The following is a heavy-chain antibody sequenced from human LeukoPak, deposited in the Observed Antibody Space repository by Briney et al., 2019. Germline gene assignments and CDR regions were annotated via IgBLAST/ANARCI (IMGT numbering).Heavy chain of an antibody. J-gene: IGHJ4*02. D-gene: IGHD3-16*01. CDR1: GGSISSSSYY. CDR3: ALGADFDY. V-gene: IGHV4-39*07. Sequence: SETLSLTCTVSGGSISSSSYYWGWIRQPPGKGLEWIGYIYHSGSTYYNPSLKSRVTISVDRSKNQFSLKLSSVAAADTAVYYCALGADFDYWGQGTLVTVSS. CDR2: IYHSGST.